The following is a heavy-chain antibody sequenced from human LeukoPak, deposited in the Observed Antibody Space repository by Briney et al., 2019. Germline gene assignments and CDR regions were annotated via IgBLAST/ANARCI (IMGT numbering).Heavy chain of an antibody. V-gene: IGHV3-7*03. CDR1: GFTFSSYW. CDR3: AKDRTASYYYGSGSYSELDY. D-gene: IGHD3-10*01. CDR2: IKQDGSEK. J-gene: IGHJ4*02. Sequence: GGSLRLSCAASGFTFSSYWMSWVRQAPGKGLEWVANIKQDGSEKYYVDSVKGRFTISRDNSKNTLYLQMSSLRAEDTAVYYCAKDRTASYYYGSGSYSELDYWGQGTLVTVSS.